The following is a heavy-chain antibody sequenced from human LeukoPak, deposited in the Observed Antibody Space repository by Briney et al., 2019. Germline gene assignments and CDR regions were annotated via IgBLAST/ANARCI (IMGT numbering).Heavy chain of an antibody. CDR3: ARDHNYYDSSGYLSY. CDR2: INSDGSST. Sequence: GGSLRLSCAASGFTVSSNYMSWVRQAPGKGLVWVSRINSDGSSTSYADSVKGRFTISRDNAKNTLYLQMNSLRAEDTAVYYCARDHNYYDSSGYLSYWGQGTLVTVSS. V-gene: IGHV3-74*01. D-gene: IGHD3-22*01. CDR1: GFTVSSNY. J-gene: IGHJ4*02.